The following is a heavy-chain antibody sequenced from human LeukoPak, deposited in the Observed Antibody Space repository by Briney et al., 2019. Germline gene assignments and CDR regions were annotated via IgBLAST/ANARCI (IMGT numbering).Heavy chain of an antibody. CDR2: VSGSAGST. J-gene: IGHJ6*03. Sequence: GGSLRLSCAASGFIFSSYAMSWVRQAPGKGLEWVSAVSGSAGSTHYADSVKGRFTISRDNSKNTLYLQMNSLRAEDTALYYCARGVGQAYYYYYMDVWGKGTTVTISS. CDR3: ARGVGQAYYYYYMDV. D-gene: IGHD5/OR15-5a*01. V-gene: IGHV3-23*01. CDR1: GFIFSSYA.